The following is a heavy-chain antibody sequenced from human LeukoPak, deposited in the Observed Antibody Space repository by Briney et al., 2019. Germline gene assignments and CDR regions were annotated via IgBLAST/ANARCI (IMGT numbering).Heavy chain of an antibody. CDR2: ISGYNGNT. V-gene: IGHV1-18*01. CDR1: GYSFSNYG. Sequence: GASVKVSCKASGYSFSNYGISWVRQAPGQGLERRGWISGYNGNTNYAQKFQGRVTMTTDTSTSTAYMELRSLRSDDTAVYYCARDCGYQCLFDYWGQGTLVTVSS. CDR3: ARDCGYQCLFDY. D-gene: IGHD5-12*01. J-gene: IGHJ4*02.